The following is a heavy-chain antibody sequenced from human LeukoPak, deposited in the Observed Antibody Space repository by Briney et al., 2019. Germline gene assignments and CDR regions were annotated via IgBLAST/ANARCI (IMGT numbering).Heavy chain of an antibody. Sequence: WETLSHTCTDSGASISRYYWSWIRQPPRKKLERIGYIYYSGSTNYNASLKSRVTISVDPSKTQFSLKLSSVTAADTAVYYCARNIYLDVWGQGTTVTVSS. D-gene: IGHD2-2*02. CDR1: GASISRYY. CDR3: ARNIYLDV. CDR2: IYYSGST. V-gene: IGHV4-59*01. J-gene: IGHJ6*02.